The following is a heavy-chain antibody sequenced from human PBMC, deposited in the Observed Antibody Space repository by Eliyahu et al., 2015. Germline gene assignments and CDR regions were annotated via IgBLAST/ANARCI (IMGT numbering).Heavy chain of an antibody. CDR3: AGGGNVDY. CDR2: IKQDGSEK. CDR1: GFTFSSYW. J-gene: IGHJ4*02. D-gene: IGHD2-15*01. V-gene: IGHV3-7*03. Sequence: EVQLVESGGGLVQPGGSLRLXCAASGFTFSSYWMNWVRQVPGKGLEWVANIKQDGSEKNYVDSVKGRFTISRDNAKNSLYLQMNSLRAEDTAVYYCAGGGNVDYWGQGTLVTVSS.